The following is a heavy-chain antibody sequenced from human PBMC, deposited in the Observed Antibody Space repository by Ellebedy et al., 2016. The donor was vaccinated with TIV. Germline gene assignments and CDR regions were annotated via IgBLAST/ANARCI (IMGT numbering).Heavy chain of an antibody. V-gene: IGHV3-23*01. CDR2: TVGNDGNT. D-gene: IGHD2-21*01. CDR1: GFTFTSYA. CDR3: AKGRGSSVIDYHYYGLDV. J-gene: IGHJ6*02. Sequence: GGSLRLXXAASGFTFTSYAMSWVRQAPGKGLEWVSGTVGNDGNTYYADSVKGRFTISRDNSKSTLFLQMNGLRAEDAAVYYCAKGRGSSVIDYHYYGLDVWGQGTTVTVSS.